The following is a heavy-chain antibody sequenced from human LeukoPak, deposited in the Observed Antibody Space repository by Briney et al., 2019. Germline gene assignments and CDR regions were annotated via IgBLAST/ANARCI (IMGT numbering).Heavy chain of an antibody. V-gene: IGHV4-59*01. D-gene: IGHD3-16*01. Sequence: SETLSLTCSVSGDSITSYYWSWIRQPPGKGLEWIGHIYYGGSTNYKPSLKSRVTISVDTSKNQISLKVTSVTAADTAVYYCARRGVMGGFDIWGQGTMVTVSS. CDR1: GDSITSYY. CDR2: IYYGGST. J-gene: IGHJ3*02. CDR3: ARRGVMGGFDI.